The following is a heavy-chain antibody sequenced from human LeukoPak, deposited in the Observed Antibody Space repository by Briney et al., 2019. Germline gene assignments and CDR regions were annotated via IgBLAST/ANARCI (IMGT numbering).Heavy chain of an antibody. D-gene: IGHD3-16*01. J-gene: IGHJ4*02. Sequence: GASVKVSCKASGYTFTNYDINWVRQATGQGPEWLGWMNPNSGNTGYAQRFQGRVAMTRNTSITTAYMELSSLRSEDTAVYYCATDTYYFDYWGQGTLVTVSS. CDR2: MNPNSGNT. V-gene: IGHV1-8*01. CDR3: ATDTYYFDY. CDR1: GYTFTNYD.